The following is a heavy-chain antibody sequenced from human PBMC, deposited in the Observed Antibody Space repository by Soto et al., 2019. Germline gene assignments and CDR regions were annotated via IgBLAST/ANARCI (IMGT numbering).Heavy chain of an antibody. J-gene: IGHJ5*02. CDR1: GDSISSHNNY. CDR2: ISYSGTT. D-gene: IGHD5-18*01. V-gene: IGHV4-30-4*01. CDR3: ARGRGYSYGLDP. Sequence: SETLSLTCTVSGDSISSHNNYWSWIRQPPGEGLEWIGFISYSGTTSYSPSLKSRVAISLDTSKNQFSLSLSSVAAADTAVYYCARGRGYSYGLDPWGQGTLVTVS.